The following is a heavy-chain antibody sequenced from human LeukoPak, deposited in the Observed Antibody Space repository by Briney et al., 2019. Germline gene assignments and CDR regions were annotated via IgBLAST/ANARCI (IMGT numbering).Heavy chain of an antibody. D-gene: IGHD3-9*01. CDR1: GGSFSGYY. CDR3: ARRSRHYDILTGYSRN. J-gene: IGHJ4*02. Sequence: SETLSLTCAVYGGSFSGYYWSWIRQPPGKGLEWIGEINHSGSTNYNPSLKSRVTISVDTSKNQFSLKLSSVTAADTAVYYCARRSRHYDILTGYSRNWGQGTLVTVSS. V-gene: IGHV4-34*01. CDR2: INHSGST.